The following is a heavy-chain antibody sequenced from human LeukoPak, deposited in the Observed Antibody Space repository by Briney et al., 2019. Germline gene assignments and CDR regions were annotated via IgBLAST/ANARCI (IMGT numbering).Heavy chain of an antibody. D-gene: IGHD3-3*01. CDR2: ISSSSSYI. J-gene: IGHJ6*02. CDR3: ARDYYDFWSGYSYGMDV. Sequence: GGSLRLSCAASGFTFGSYSMNWVRQAPGKGLEWASSISSSSSYIYYADSVKGRFTISRDNAKNSLYLQMNSLRAEDTAVYYCARDYYDFWSGYSYGMDVWGQGTTVTVSS. CDR1: GFTFGSYS. V-gene: IGHV3-21*01.